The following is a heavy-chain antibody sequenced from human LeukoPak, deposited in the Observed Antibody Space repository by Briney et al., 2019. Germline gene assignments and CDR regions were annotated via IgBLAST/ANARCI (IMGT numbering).Heavy chain of an antibody. D-gene: IGHD6-19*01. J-gene: IGHJ4*02. CDR3: ARARSGWYFFDY. CDR1: GGSISSSSYY. V-gene: IGHV4-39*07. Sequence: SETLSLTCTVSGGSISSSSYYWGWIRRPPGKGLEWIGSIYYSGSTYYNPSLKSRVTMSVDTSKNQFSLKLSSVTAADTAVYYCARARSGWYFFDYWGQGTLVTVSS. CDR2: IYYSGST.